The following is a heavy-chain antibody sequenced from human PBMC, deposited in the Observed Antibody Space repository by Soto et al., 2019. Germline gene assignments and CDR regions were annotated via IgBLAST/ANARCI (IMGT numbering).Heavy chain of an antibody. D-gene: IGHD3-9*01. CDR1: GGSISSGGYS. Sequence: SETLSLTCAVSGGSISSGGYSWSWIRQPPGKGLEWIGYIYHSGSTYYNPSLKSRVTISVDRSKNQFSLKLSSVTAADTAVYYCARGLGLTGYYRNWFDPWGQGTLVTVSS. CDR3: ARGLGLTGYYRNWFDP. J-gene: IGHJ5*02. V-gene: IGHV4-30-2*01. CDR2: IYHSGST.